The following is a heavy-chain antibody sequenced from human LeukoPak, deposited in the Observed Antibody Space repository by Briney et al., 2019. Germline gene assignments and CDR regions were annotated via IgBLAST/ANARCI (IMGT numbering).Heavy chain of an antibody. J-gene: IGHJ4*02. CDR2: IYYSGST. CDR1: SGSISSSSYY. V-gene: IGHV4-39*07. CDR3: ASCGLASGSSFDY. Sequence: PSETLSLTCTVSSGSISSSSYYWGWIRQPPGKGLEWIGSIYYSGSTYYNPSLKSRVTISVGTSKNQFSLKLSSVTAADTAVYYCASCGLASGSSFDYWGQGTLVTVSS. D-gene: IGHD3-3*01.